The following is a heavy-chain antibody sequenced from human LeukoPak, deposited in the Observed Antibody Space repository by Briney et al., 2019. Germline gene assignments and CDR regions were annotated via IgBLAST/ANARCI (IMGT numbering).Heavy chain of an antibody. V-gene: IGHV4-39*07. CDR3: ARDNRSLLDS. J-gene: IGHJ4*02. CDR1: GGSLRSSTYY. CDR2: IHYDGST. D-gene: IGHD3-16*02. Sequence: SETLSLTCTVSGGSLRSSTYYWAWIRQPPGKGLEWLGSIHYDGSTFDNPSLKSRVTMSVDTSRNHFSLKMTSVTAADTAVYYCARDNRSLLDSWSQGILVTVSS.